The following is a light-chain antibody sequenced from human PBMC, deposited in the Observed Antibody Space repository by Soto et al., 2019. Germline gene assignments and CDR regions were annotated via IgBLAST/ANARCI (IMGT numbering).Light chain of an antibody. V-gene: IGKV1-27*01. CDR1: QGICYS. CDR3: QKYDRVPGT. J-gene: IGKJ1*01. Sequence: DIQMTQSPSSLSASVGDRVTITCRASQGICYSLAWYQQKPGRVPILLIYATSALQSGVPSRFSGGGSGTDFTLTIDSLQPEDIATYYCQKYDRVPGTFGQGTKVEVK. CDR2: ATS.